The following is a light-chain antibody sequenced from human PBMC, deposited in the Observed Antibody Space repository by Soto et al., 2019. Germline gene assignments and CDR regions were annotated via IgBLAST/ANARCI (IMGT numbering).Light chain of an antibody. V-gene: IGLV2-11*01. CDR2: DVN. Sequence: QSALTQPRSVSGSPGQSVTISGIGTSSDVGGYNCVSWFRKYPGEAPKLIIYDVNKRPSGVPDRFSGSRSGSTASLTISGLQADDEADYYCCSYAGSGIFVVFGEGTKVTVL. CDR3: CSYAGSGIFVV. J-gene: IGLJ3*02. CDR1: SSDVGGYNC.